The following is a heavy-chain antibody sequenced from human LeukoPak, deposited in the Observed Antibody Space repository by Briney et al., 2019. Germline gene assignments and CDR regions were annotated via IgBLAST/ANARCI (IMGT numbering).Heavy chain of an antibody. CDR2: IIPIFGTA. V-gene: IGHV1-69*13. Sequence: GASVKVSCKASGGTFSSYAISWVRQAPGQGLEWMGGIIPIFGTANYAQKFQGRVTITADESTSTAYMELSSLRSEDTAVYYCARDRATVTTWSADVWGKGTTVTVSS. D-gene: IGHD4-17*01. J-gene: IGHJ6*04. CDR3: ARDRATVTTWSADV. CDR1: GGTFSSYA.